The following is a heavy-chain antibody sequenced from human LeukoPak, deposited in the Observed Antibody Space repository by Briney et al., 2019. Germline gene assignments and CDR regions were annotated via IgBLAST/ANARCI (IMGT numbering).Heavy chain of an antibody. CDR1: GGSISSRNYY. Sequence: SETLSLTCTVSGGSISSRNYYWGWIRQPPGKGLEWIGGVYYTGTTYSNPSLKSRVAISVDTSKNQFSLRLSSVTAADTAVYYCARHVSVAVTNFFDYWGQGTLVTVSS. J-gene: IGHJ4*02. D-gene: IGHD6-19*01. V-gene: IGHV4-39*01. CDR2: VYYTGTT. CDR3: ARHVSVAVTNFFDY.